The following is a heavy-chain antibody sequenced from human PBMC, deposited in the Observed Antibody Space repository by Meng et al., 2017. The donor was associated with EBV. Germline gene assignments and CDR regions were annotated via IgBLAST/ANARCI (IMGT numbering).Heavy chain of an antibody. CDR1: GYTFTSYA. CDR2: INAGNGNT. V-gene: IGHV1-3*01. D-gene: IGHD3-3*01. CDR3: ARSGATIFGVVIPTYYFDY. J-gene: IGHJ4*02. Sequence: QGQLVQSGVEVKRPGASVKVSCKASGYTFTSYAMHWVRQAPGQRLEWMGWINAGNGNTKYSQRFQGRVTITRDTSASTAYMELSSLRSEDTAVYYCARSGATIFGVVIPTYYFDYWGQGTLVTVSS.